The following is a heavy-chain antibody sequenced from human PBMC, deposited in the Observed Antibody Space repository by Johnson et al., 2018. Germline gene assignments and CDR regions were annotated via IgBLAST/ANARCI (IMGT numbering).Heavy chain of an antibody. D-gene: IGHD3-10*01. Sequence: VQLVQSGAEVKKPGESLKISCKGSGYSFTSYWIAWVRQMPGKGLEWMGIIYPGDSDTRYSPSFQGQVTISADKSISTAYLQWSSLKASDTAMYYCARRGTYYYGSGTQGGMDVWGQGTTVTVSS. V-gene: IGHV5-51*01. J-gene: IGHJ6*02. CDR1: GYSFTSYW. CDR3: ARRGTYYYGSGTQGGMDV. CDR2: IYPGDSDT.